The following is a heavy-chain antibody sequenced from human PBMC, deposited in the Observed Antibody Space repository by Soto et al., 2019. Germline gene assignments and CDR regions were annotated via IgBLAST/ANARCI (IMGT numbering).Heavy chain of an antibody. D-gene: IGHD3-16*01. J-gene: IGHJ6*04. CDR2: IYSGGGT. CDR1: RFTVSNNY. CDR3: GRKSDAIRLKSGDV. Sequence: EVQLVESEGGLVQPGGSLRLSCAVSRFTVSNNYMAWVRQAPGKGLEWVSFIYSGGGTGYADSVRGRFTISRDSSTNTLYLQMNGLRAEDSAVYCCGRKSDAIRLKSGDVWGRGTTVIVSS. V-gene: IGHV3-66*01.